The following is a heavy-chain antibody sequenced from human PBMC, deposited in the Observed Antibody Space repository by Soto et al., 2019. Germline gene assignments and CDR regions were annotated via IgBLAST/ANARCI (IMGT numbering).Heavy chain of an antibody. Sequence: QVQLVQSGAEVKKPGASVKVSCKASGYTFTSYAMHWVRQAPGQRLEWRGWINAGNGNTKYSQKFQGRVTITRDTSASTDYMELSSLRSEDTAVYYCARILGYCSGGSCDYWCQGTLVTVS. CDR1: GYTFTSYA. CDR2: INAGNGNT. J-gene: IGHJ4*02. V-gene: IGHV1-3*01. CDR3: ARILGYCSGGSCDY. D-gene: IGHD2-15*01.